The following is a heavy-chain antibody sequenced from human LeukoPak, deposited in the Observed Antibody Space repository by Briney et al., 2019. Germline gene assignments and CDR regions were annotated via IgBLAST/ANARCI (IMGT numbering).Heavy chain of an antibody. D-gene: IGHD3-22*01. CDR3: GKDWLAVPGPYYDSSGYLDY. CDR1: GFTFSSYG. Sequence: GGSLRLSCAASGFTFSSYGMHWVRQAPGKGLEGVAFIRYDGSNKYYADSVKGRFTMSRDNSKDTLYLQMNRLRAEDTAVYYCGKDWLAVPGPYYDSSGYLDYWGQGTLVTVSS. V-gene: IGHV3-30*02. CDR2: IRYDGSNK. J-gene: IGHJ4*02.